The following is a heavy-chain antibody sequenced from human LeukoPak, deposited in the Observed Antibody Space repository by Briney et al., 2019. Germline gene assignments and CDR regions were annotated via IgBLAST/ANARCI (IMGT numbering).Heavy chain of an antibody. V-gene: IGHV3-66*02. D-gene: IGHD3-16*01. CDR3: AGRRVLDASFDY. J-gene: IGHJ4*02. CDR1: GFTVSGNY. Sequence: TAGSLRLSCAASGFTVSGNYMSWVRQAPGKGLEWVSVIYSSDNTYYIDSVKGRSTISRDNSKNTLNLQMNSLRAEDTTVYYCAGRRVLDASFDYWGQGTLVTVSS. CDR2: IYSSDNT.